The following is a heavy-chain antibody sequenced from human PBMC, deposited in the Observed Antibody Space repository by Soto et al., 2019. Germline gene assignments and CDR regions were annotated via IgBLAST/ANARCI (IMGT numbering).Heavy chain of an antibody. CDR1: GGSISSSSYY. D-gene: IGHD6-13*01. J-gene: IGHJ5*02. CDR3: ARQPRIAAAGTRFDP. CDR2: IYYSGST. Sequence: SETLSLTCTVSGGSISSSSYYWGWIRQPPGKGLEWIGSIYYSGSTYYNPSLKSRVTISVDTSKNQFSLKLSSVTAADTAVYYCARQPRIAAAGTRFDPWGEGTLVTVSS. V-gene: IGHV4-39*01.